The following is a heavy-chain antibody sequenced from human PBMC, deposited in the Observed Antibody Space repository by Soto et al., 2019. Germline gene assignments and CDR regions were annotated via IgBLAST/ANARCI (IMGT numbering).Heavy chain of an antibody. CDR1: GYTFTGYY. Sequence: ASVKVYCKASGYTFTGYYMHWVRQAPGQGLEWMGWINPNSGGTNYAQKFQGWVTMTRDTSISTAYMELSRLRSDDTAVYYCARDRGSPESNWFDPWGQGTLVTVSS. CDR3: ARDRGSPESNWFDP. V-gene: IGHV1-2*04. D-gene: IGHD6-13*01. CDR2: INPNSGGT. J-gene: IGHJ5*02.